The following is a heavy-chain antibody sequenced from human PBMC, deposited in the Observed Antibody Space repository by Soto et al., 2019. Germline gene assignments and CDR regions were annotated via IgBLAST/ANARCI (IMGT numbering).Heavy chain of an antibody. V-gene: IGHV4-39*01. CDR3: GRHGRGNDGVKYFSDVLAV. CDR2: FYSGGNN. D-gene: IGHD1-1*01. CDR1: GDSLRSSPYY. J-gene: IGHJ6*02. Sequence: PSETLSLTCTVSGDSLRSSPYYWGWIRQAPGKGLEWIGSFYSGGNNNYNPSLKSRVAISLATSKTQFSLTLSSVTAADTAVYYCGRHGRGNDGVKYFSDVLAVGGQGTTVTVSS.